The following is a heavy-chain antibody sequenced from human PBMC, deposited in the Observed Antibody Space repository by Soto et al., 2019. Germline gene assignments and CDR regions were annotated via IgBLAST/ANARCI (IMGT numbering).Heavy chain of an antibody. CDR3: ATARVDVSSTTVRHGALDI. CDR1: GGSFSTYG. J-gene: IGHJ3*02. V-gene: IGHV1-69*01. Sequence: QVQLVQSGAEVKKPGSSVKVSFKASGGSFSTYGISWVRQAPGQGLEWMGGFIPVFTTAKYAQKFQGRFSITADESRYTAYMELSSLRSEHTAVYFCATARVDVSSTTVRHGALDIWGQGTVVTVSS. CDR2: FIPVFTTA. D-gene: IGHD3-10*02.